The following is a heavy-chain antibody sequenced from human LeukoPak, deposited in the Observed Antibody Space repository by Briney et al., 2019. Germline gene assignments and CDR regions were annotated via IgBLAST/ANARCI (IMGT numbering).Heavy chain of an antibody. D-gene: IGHD3-22*01. CDR2: IIPIFGIA. V-gene: IGHV1-69*17. CDR3: ARADSSGYYQRRDAFDI. Sequence: SVKVSCKASGGTFTSYAISWVRQAPGQGLEWMGGIIPIFGIANYAQKFQGRVTITADKSTSTAYMELSSLRSEDTAVYYCARADSSGYYQRRDAFDIWGQGTMVTVSS. J-gene: IGHJ3*02. CDR1: GGTFTSYA.